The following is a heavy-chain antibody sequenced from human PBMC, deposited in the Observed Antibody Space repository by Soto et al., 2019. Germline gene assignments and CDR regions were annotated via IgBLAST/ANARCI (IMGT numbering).Heavy chain of an antibody. D-gene: IGHD6-6*01. CDR1: VGSISSDNW. J-gene: IGHJ3*01. CDR3: ERAAVATRCFDF. Sequence: PSETLSLTCAVSVGSISSDNWWTWVRHSPGKGLDWMGEIYHSGRTTYSPSLKSRVAMSVYKSNNQFSLKLNSVTAADTAMYYCERAAVATRCFDFWGQGAIVTVSS. CDR2: IYHSGRT. V-gene: IGHV4-4*02.